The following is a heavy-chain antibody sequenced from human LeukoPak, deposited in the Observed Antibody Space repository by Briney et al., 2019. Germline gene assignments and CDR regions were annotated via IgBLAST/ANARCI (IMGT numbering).Heavy chain of an antibody. CDR1: GYTLTELS. CDR2: FDPEDGET. V-gene: IGHV1-24*01. CDR3: ATDKVAGSGRNYYYYYGMDV. J-gene: IGHJ6*02. D-gene: IGHD3-10*01. Sequence: GASVKVSCKVSGYTLTELSMHWVRQAPGKGLEWMGGFDPEDGETIYAQKFQGGVTMTEDTSTDTAYMELSSLRSEDTAVYYCATDKVAGSGRNYYYYYGMDVWGQGTTVTVSS.